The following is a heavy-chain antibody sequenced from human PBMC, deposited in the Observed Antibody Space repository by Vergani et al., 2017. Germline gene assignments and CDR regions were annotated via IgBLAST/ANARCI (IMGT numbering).Heavy chain of an antibody. Sequence: EVQLVESGGGLVKPGGSLRLSCAASGFTFSSYSMNWVRQAPGKGLEWVSSISSSSSYIYYAYSVKGRFTISRDNAKNSLYLQMNSLRAEDTAVYYCARDRGHDYDYWGQGTLVTVSS. J-gene: IGHJ4*02. V-gene: IGHV3-21*01. D-gene: IGHD4-11*01. CDR3: ARDRGHDYDY. CDR1: GFTFSSYS. CDR2: ISSSSSYI.